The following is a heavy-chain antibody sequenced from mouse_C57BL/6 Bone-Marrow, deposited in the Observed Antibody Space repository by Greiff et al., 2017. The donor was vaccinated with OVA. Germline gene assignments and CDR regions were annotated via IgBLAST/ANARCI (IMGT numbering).Heavy chain of an antibody. V-gene: IGHV1-80*01. CDR3: ARDYYGYDERVWFAY. Sequence: QVQLKESGAELVMPGASVKLSCKASGYTFTSYWMHWVKQRPGQGLEWIGQIYPGDGDTNYNGKFKGKATLTADKSSSTAYMQLSSLTSEDSAVYFCARDYYGYDERVWFAYWGQGTLVTVSA. D-gene: IGHD2-2*01. CDR1: GYTFTSYW. CDR2: IYPGDGDT. J-gene: IGHJ3*01.